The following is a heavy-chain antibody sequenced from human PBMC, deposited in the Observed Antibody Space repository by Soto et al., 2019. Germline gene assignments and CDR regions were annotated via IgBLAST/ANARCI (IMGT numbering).Heavy chain of an antibody. CDR2: ISSSGSTI. CDR1: GFTFSSYE. Sequence: LRLSCAASGFTFSSYEMNWVRQAPGKGLEWVSYISSSGSTIYYADSVKGRFTISRDNAKNSLYLQMNSLRAEDTAVYYCARVQDCSSTSCYYGMDVWGQGTTVTVSS. D-gene: IGHD2-2*01. V-gene: IGHV3-48*03. J-gene: IGHJ6*02. CDR3: ARVQDCSSTSCYYGMDV.